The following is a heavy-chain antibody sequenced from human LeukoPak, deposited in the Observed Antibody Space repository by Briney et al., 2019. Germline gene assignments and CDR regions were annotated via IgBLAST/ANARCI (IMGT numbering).Heavy chain of an antibody. CDR1: GVSLSTYY. D-gene: IGHD3-10*01. V-gene: IGHV4-4*07. CDR3: ARDPGHSFGELFDP. CDR2: IYSSGST. J-gene: IGHJ5*02. Sequence: NSSETLSLTCTVSGVSLSTYYWSWIRQPAGKGLEWIGRIYSSGSTTYNPSLKSRVTMSVDTSKNQFSLKLSSVTAADTAVYYCARDPGHSFGELFDPWGQGTLVTVSS.